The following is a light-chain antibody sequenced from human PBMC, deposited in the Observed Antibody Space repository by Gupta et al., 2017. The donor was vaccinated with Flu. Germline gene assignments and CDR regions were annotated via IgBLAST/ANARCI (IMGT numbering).Light chain of an antibody. J-gene: IGLJ2*01. Sequence: QLVVSQSPSASASLVASVQITCTLGSGHSIYDIAWHQQQPEKGPRYLIKLYSDGSHIKGDGIPDRFSGSSSGAERDITSSSTQSEDEDDYYCQTRGSGNQVFGGGTKVTVL. CDR1: SGHSIYD. V-gene: IGLV4-69*01. CDR3: QTRGSGNQV. CDR2: LYSDGSH.